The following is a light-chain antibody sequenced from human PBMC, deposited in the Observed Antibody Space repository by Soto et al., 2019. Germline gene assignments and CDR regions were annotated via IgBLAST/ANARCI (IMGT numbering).Light chain of an antibody. Sequence: DIQMTQSPSSLSASVEDRVIITCRASQSISNHLNWYQQKPGKAPKLLIFAASSLQSGVPSRFSGSRSGPDFTLTISSLQPADFPNYSCQQSYSSPPTFGQGTKVDIK. CDR3: QQSYSSPPT. CDR1: QSISNH. V-gene: IGKV1-39*01. J-gene: IGKJ1*01. CDR2: AAS.